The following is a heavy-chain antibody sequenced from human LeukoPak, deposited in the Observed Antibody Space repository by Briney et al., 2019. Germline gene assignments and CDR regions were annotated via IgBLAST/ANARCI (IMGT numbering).Heavy chain of an antibody. D-gene: IGHD5-24*01. V-gene: IGHV3-11*04. CDR2: ISSSGSTI. Sequence: GGSLRLSCAASGFTLSDYYMSWIRQAPGKGLEWVSYISSSGSTIYYADSVKGRFTISRDNAKNSLYLQMNSLRAEDTAVYYCARQEMATYYYMDVWGKGTTVTVSS. CDR3: ARQEMATYYYMDV. J-gene: IGHJ6*03. CDR1: GFTLSDYY.